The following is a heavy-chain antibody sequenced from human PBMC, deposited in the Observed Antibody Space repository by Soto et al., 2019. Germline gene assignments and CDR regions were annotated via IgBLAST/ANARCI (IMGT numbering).Heavy chain of an antibody. CDR1: GFTFSSYS. J-gene: IGHJ4*02. V-gene: IGHV3-21*01. Sequence: EVQLVESGGGLVKPGGSLRLSCAASGFTFSSYSMNWVRQAPGKGLEWVSSISSSSRYIYYADSVKGRFTISRDNAKNSLYLQVNSLSAEDTDVSYFVRLTCYDSSGYYCYWGQGTLVTVSS. D-gene: IGHD3-22*01. CDR2: ISSSSRYI. CDR3: VRLTCYDSSGYYCY.